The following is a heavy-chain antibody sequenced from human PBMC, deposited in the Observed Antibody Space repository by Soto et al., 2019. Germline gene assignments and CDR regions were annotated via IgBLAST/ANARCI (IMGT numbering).Heavy chain of an antibody. CDR3: ARGGTGTIDY. D-gene: IGHD1-1*01. CDR2: ISDSAGST. J-gene: IGHJ4*02. V-gene: IGHV3-23*01. Sequence: EVQLLESGGGLVQPGGSLRLSCAASGFTFSSYAMSWVRQAPGKGLEWVSAISDSAGSTYYADSVRGRFTISRDNSKKMLYLQMNSLRAEDTAVYYCARGGTGTIDYWGQGTLVTVSS. CDR1: GFTFSSYA.